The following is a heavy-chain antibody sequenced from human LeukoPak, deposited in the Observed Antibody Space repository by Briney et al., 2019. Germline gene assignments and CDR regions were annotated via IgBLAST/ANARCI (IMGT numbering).Heavy chain of an antibody. CDR1: GGSISSSNYY. J-gene: IGHJ4*02. Sequence: PSETLSLTCSVPGGSISSSNYYWGWIRQPPGKGLEWIGTIYYTGSTYYNPSLKSRVTISIDTSKNQFSLKLSSVTAADTAVYYCARHGEITRYSSYDWRFDYWGQGTLVTVSS. CDR3: ARHGEITRYSSYDWRFDY. V-gene: IGHV4-39*01. CDR2: IYYTGST. D-gene: IGHD5-12*01.